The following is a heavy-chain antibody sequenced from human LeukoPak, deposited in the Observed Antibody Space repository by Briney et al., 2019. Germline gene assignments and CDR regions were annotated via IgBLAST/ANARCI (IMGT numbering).Heavy chain of an antibody. J-gene: IGHJ4*02. CDR2: IYYSGST. D-gene: IGHD5-24*01. CDR1: GGSISSYY. V-gene: IGHV4-59*08. Sequence: PSETLSLTCTVSGGSISSYYWSWIRRPPGKGLEWIGYIYYSGSTNYNPSLKSRVTISVDTSKNQFSLKLSSVTAADTAVYYCARGDGYNYSVYFDYWGQGTLVTVSS. CDR3: ARGDGYNYSVYFDY.